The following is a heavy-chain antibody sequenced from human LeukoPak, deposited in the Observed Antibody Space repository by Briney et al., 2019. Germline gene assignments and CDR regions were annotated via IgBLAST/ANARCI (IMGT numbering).Heavy chain of an antibody. CDR1: GGTFSSYA. CDR3: ARLAHYCYYGMDV. Sequence: GSSVKVSCKASGGTFSSYAISWVRQAPGQGLEWMGGVIPIFGTANYAQKFQGRVTITADESTSIAYMELSSLRSEDTAVYYCARLAHYCYYGMDVWGQGTTVTVSS. J-gene: IGHJ6*02. V-gene: IGHV1-69*01. CDR2: VIPIFGTA.